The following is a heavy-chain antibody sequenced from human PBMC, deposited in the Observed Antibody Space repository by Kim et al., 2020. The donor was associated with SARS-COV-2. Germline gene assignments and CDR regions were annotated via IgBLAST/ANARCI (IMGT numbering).Heavy chain of an antibody. D-gene: IGHD4-4*01. CDR3: ARDMDPTVYDY. J-gene: IGHJ4*02. CDR1: GYTFKSYP. Sequence: ASVKVSCKAYGYTFKSYPIHWLRQAPGQRPEWMGWVNAANDETQYSQKFKGRVTITRDTSANTAYMELRRLTTKDTAIYYCARDMDPTVYDYWGKGTLVTVS. CDR2: VNAANDET. V-gene: IGHV1-3*01.